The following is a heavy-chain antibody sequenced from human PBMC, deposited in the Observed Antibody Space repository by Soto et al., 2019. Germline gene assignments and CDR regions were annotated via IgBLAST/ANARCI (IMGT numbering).Heavy chain of an antibody. CDR2: INSGGGSA. CDR3: ARGGRVVVVTAAFDN. CDR1: GYTFTNYY. D-gene: IGHD2-21*02. Sequence: GASVKVSCKASGYTFTNYYMHWVRQAPGQGLEWMGIINSGGGSATYAQKFLGRVTLTRDTSTSTVYMDLSSLGSDDSAVYYCARGGRVVVVTAAFDNWGHGTLVTVSS. V-gene: IGHV1-46*03. J-gene: IGHJ4*01.